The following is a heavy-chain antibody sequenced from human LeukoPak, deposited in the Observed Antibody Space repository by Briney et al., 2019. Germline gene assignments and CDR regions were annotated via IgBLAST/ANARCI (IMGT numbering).Heavy chain of an antibody. Sequence: LETLSLTCSVSRGSISRCYWSWIRQPPGKGLEWIGHISYNGIAKYDPSLEGRVTISIETSKNQFSLRMTSLTAADTAVYFCARLFPGDTSGYGHFDYWGQGMLVTVSS. J-gene: IGHJ4*02. CDR1: RGSISRCY. V-gene: IGHV4-59*01. D-gene: IGHD3-22*01. CDR2: ISYNGIA. CDR3: ARLFPGDTSGYGHFDY.